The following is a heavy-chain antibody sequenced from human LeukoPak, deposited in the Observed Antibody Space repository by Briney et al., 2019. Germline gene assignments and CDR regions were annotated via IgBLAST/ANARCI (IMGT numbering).Heavy chain of an antibody. CDR2: IYYSGTT. Sequence: SETLSLSCTVSGGSISSSSYYWDWIRQPPGKGLEWIGTIYYSGTTYYNPSLKSRTTISVDTSRNRFSLKLSSVTATDTAVYYCARMIGDDAFDIWGQGTMVTVSS. V-gene: IGHV4-39*01. D-gene: IGHD3-22*01. J-gene: IGHJ3*02. CDR1: GGSISSSSYY. CDR3: ARMIGDDAFDI.